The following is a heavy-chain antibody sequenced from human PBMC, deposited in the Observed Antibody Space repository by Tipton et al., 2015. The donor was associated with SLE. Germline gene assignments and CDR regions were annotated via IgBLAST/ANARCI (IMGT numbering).Heavy chain of an antibody. D-gene: IGHD3-10*01. Sequence: GSLRLSCAASGFTVNTKYMTWVRQAPGKGLEWVSVIYVGGTTYHADSVKGRFSISRDNSKNTLFLEINILRPDDTAVYYCARGGSPNPNYGMDVWGQGTTVTVSS. V-gene: IGHV3-53*05. CDR3: ARGGSPNPNYGMDV. CDR1: GFTVNTKY. J-gene: IGHJ6*02. CDR2: IYVGGTT.